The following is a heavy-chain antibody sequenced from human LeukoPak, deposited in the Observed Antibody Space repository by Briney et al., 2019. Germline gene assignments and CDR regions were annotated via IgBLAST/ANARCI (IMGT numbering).Heavy chain of an antibody. CDR2: IDSGGSK. CDR3: ARAAAGMGIIDS. CDR1: GLTVSINY. J-gene: IGHJ4*02. D-gene: IGHD6-13*01. V-gene: IGHV3-53*01. Sequence: GGSLRLSCAASGLTVSINYMHCARQAPGKGLEWVSVIDSGGSKYYADSVKGRFTFSRDNSRNTLYLQMNSLRAEDTAVYYCARAAAGMGIIDSWGQGTLVTVSS.